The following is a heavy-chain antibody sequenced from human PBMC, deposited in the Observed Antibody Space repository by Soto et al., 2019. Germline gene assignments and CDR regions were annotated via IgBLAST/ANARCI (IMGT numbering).Heavy chain of an antibody. CDR2: IYHSGST. CDR3: ARDKGYCSGGSCYRNWFDP. D-gene: IGHD2-15*01. V-gene: IGHV4-30-2*01. Sequence: QLQLQESGSGLVKPSQTLSLTCAVSGGSISSGGYSWSWIRQPPGKGLEWIGYIYHSGSTYYNPSLKSRVTISVVRSKNQFSLKLSSVTAADTAVYYCARDKGYCSGGSCYRNWFDPWGQGTLVTVSS. J-gene: IGHJ5*02. CDR1: GGSISSGGYS.